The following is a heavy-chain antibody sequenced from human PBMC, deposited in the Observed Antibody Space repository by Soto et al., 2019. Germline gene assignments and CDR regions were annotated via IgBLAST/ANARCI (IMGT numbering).Heavy chain of an antibody. CDR1: GGSVNNANYF. J-gene: IGHJ6*02. V-gene: IGHV4-31*03. D-gene: IGHD4-17*01. Sequence: QVRLEESGPGLVKPSETLSLICSVSGGSVNNANYFWNWIRHHPENGLEWIGYIYYSGSTRYNPSFKTRDILSIDTSKNQFSLRLNSVTVADTAVYFCARDADYGGSRGGMDVWGRGTTVTVSS. CDR3: ARDADYGGSRGGMDV. CDR2: IYYSGST.